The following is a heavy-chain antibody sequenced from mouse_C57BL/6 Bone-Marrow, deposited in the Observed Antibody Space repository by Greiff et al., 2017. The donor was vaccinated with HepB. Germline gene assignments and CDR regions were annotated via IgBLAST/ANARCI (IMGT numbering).Heavy chain of an antibody. CDR2: ISNGGGST. J-gene: IGHJ4*01. CDR3: ARGSYRGYYAMDY. V-gene: IGHV5-12*01. D-gene: IGHD2-12*01. Sequence: EVMLVESGGGLVQPGGSLKLSCAASGFTFSDYYMYWVRQTPEKRLEWVAYISNGGGSTYYPDTVKGRFTISRDNAKNTLYLQMSSLKSEDTAMYYCARGSYRGYYAMDYWGQGTSVTVSS. CDR1: GFTFSDYY.